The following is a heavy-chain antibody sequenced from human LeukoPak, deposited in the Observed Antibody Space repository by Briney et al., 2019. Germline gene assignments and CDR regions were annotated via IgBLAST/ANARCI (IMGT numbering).Heavy chain of an antibody. CDR2: INPNSGGT. D-gene: IGHD6-19*01. V-gene: IGHV1-2*02. CDR1: GYTFTGYY. CDR3: AREAVGQYSSGRYDY. J-gene: IGHJ4*02. Sequence: ASVKVSCKASGYTFTGYYLHWMRQAPGQGLEWMGWINPNSGGTNYAQKFQGRVTMARDTSISTAYLELSRLRSDDTAVYYCAREAVGQYSSGRYDYWGQGTLVTVSS.